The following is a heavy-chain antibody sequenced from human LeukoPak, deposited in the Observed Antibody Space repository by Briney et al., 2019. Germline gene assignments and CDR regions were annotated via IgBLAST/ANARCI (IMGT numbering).Heavy chain of an antibody. CDR2: IKQDGSEK. CDR1: GFTFSSYW. V-gene: IGHV3-7*01. Sequence: GGSLRLSCAASGFTFSSYWMGWVRQAPGKGLEWVANIKQDGSEKDYVDSVKGRFTISRDNAKNSLSLQMNSLRVEDTAVYYCVCSIFGVVIGAFDIWGQGTVVTVSS. CDR3: VCSIFGVVIGAFDI. J-gene: IGHJ3*02. D-gene: IGHD3-3*01.